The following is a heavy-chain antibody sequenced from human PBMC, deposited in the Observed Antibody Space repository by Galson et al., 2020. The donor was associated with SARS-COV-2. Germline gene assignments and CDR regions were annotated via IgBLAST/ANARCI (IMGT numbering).Heavy chain of an antibody. CDR2: IYYSGST. J-gene: IGHJ5*02. CDR3: ARTGTDWSAWPSWFDP. D-gene: IGHD3-9*01. CDR1: GGSISSGGYY. V-gene: IGHV4-31*03. Sequence: SETLSLTCTVSGGSISSGGYYWSWIRQHPGKGLEWIGYIYYSGSTYYNPSLKSRVTISVNTSKNQFSLKLSSVTAADTAVYYCARTGTDWSAWPSWFDPWGQGTLVTVSS.